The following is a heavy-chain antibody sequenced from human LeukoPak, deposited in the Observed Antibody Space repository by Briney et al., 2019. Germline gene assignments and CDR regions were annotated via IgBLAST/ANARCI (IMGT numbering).Heavy chain of an antibody. J-gene: IGHJ6*03. Sequence: GGSLRLSCVASGFTFSSYSMSWVRQAPGKGLEWVSAISGSGGGTSYADSVKGRFTISRDNSKNTLYLQMNSLRAEDTAVYYCAKFPGVYYYYYMDVWGKGTTVTVSS. CDR2: ISGSGGGT. V-gene: IGHV3-23*01. D-gene: IGHD3-10*01. CDR3: AKFPGVYYYYYMDV. CDR1: GFTFSSYS.